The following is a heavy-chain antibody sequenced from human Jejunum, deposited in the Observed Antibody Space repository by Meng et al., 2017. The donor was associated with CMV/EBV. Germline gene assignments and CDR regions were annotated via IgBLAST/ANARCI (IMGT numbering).Heavy chain of an antibody. J-gene: IGHJ5*02. CDR1: GGPISGYY. CDR2: FHPGGTT. V-gene: IGHV4-4*07. D-gene: IGHD3-16*01. CDR3: ARECVGEAYDCQWNYWFDP. Sequence: VQWHEQGPGLVRSLETLSLTCSVSGGPISGYYWSWGRQPAGKRLEWIGRFHPGGTTNYNPSLENRITVSVDSSKNQFFLKLTSVTAADTAIYYCARECVGEAYDCQWNYWFDPWGRGTLVTVSS.